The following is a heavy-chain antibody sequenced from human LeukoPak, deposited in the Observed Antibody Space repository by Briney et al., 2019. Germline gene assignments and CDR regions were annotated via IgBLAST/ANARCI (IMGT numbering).Heavy chain of an antibody. CDR1: GFTFSSYA. Sequence: GRSLRLSCATSGFTFSSYAMHWVRQAPGKGLEWVASISYADGSYKYYADSVKGRFTISRDSSENTLYLQMNSLRAEDTAVYYCARDSKSGGYSQGSGGSFDSWGQGTLVTVSS. V-gene: IGHV3-30*01. CDR3: ARDSKSGGYSQGSGGSFDS. CDR2: ISYADGSYK. D-gene: IGHD5-18*01. J-gene: IGHJ4*02.